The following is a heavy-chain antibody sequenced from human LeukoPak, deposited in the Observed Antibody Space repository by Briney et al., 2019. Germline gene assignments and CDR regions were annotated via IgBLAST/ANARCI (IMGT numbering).Heavy chain of an antibody. CDR2: INHSGST. V-gene: IGHV4-34*01. CDR3: ASGMQLWRR. J-gene: IGHJ4*02. CDR1: GGSFSGYY. Sequence: PSETLSLTCAVYGGSFSGYYWSWIRQPPGKGLEWIGEINHSGSTNYNPSLKSRVTISVDTSKNQFSLKLSSVTAADTAVYYCASGMQLWRRWGQGTLVTVSS. D-gene: IGHD5-18*01.